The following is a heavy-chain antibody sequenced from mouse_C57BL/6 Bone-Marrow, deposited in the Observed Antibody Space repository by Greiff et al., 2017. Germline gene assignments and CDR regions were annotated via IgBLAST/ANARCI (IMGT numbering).Heavy chain of an antibody. J-gene: IGHJ3*01. CDR3: ARGGTTGFAY. V-gene: IGHV1-54*01. CDR2: INPGSGGT. D-gene: IGHD1-1*01. CDR1: GYAFTNYL. Sequence: QVQLQQSGAELVRPGTSVTVSCKASGYAFTNYLIEWVKQRPGQGLEWIGVINPGSGGTNYNEKFKGKATLTADKSSSTAYMQLSSLTSEDSAVYFCARGGTTGFAYGGQGTLVTVSA.